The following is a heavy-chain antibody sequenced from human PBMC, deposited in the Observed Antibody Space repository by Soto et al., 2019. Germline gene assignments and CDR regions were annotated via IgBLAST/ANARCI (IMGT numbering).Heavy chain of an antibody. J-gene: IGHJ4*02. CDR1: GGTFSSYA. D-gene: IGHD6-13*01. CDR3: ARDRIAAPHFDY. CDR2: IIPIFGTA. V-gene: IGHV1-69*13. Sequence: ASVKVSCKASGGTFSSYAISWVRQAPGQGLEWMGGIIPIFGTANYAQKFQGRVTITADESTSTAYMELSSLRSEDTAVYYCARDRIAAPHFDYWGQGTLVTVSS.